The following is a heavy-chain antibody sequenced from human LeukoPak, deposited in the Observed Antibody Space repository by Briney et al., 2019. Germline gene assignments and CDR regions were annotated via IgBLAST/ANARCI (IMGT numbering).Heavy chain of an antibody. CDR3: ARDLSGSYWGYWYFDL. CDR1: GYSISSGYY. D-gene: IGHD1-26*01. J-gene: IGHJ2*01. Sequence: PSETLSLTCTVSGYSISSGYYWGWIRQPPGKGLEWIGSIYHSGSTYYNPSLKSRVTISVDTSKNQFSLKLTSVTAADTAVYYCARDLSGSYWGYWYFDLWGRGTLVTVSS. V-gene: IGHV4-38-2*02. CDR2: IYHSGST.